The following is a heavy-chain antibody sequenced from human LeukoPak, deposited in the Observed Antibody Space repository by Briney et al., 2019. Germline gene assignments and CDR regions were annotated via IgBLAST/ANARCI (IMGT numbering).Heavy chain of an antibody. CDR3: AKWGDYDVLTGYYVPDY. CDR1: RCTFSNYA. Sequence: PGASLRLSCAASRCTFSNYALSWVRQAQGKGLEWVSAILGSGGSTYYADSVKGRFTVSRDNSKSTLYLQMNSLRAEDTALYYCAKWGDYDVLTGYYVPDYWGQGALVTVSS. V-gene: IGHV3-23*01. J-gene: IGHJ4*02. CDR2: ILGSGGST. D-gene: IGHD3-9*01.